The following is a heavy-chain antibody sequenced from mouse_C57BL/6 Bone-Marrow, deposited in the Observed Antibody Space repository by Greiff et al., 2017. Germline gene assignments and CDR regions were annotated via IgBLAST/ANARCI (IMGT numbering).Heavy chain of an antibody. CDR3: TEYDSSFDY. D-gene: IGHD1-1*01. CDR1: GYTFTDYE. Sequence: QVQLMASGAELVRPGASVTLSCKASGYTFTDYEMHWVKPTPVHGLEWIGAIDPETGGTAYNQKFQGTAILTAASSSSTAYMDLPILTSEDTAVYYGTEYDSSFDYWGQGTTGTVAS. CDR2: IDPETGGT. J-gene: IGHJ2*01. V-gene: IGHV1-15*01.